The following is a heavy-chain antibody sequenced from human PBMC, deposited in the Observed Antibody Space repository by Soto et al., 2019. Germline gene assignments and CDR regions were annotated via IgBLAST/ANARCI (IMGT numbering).Heavy chain of an antibody. CDR1: GGSFSGYY. J-gene: IGHJ3*02. CDR3: ARDSMVRGVIIFYDAFDI. V-gene: IGHV4-34*01. Sequence: QVQLQQWGAGLLKPSETLSLTCAVYGGSFSGYYWSWIRQPPGKGPEWIGEINHSGSTNYNPSLKSRVTISVDTSKNQFSLKLSSVTAADTAVYYCARDSMVRGVIIFYDAFDIWGQGTMVTVSS. D-gene: IGHD3-10*01. CDR2: INHSGST.